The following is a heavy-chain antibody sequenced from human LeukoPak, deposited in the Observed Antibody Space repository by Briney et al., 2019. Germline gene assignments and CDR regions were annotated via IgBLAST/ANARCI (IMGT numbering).Heavy chain of an antibody. CDR3: ARDPLMVRGVIRYYGMDV. Sequence: ASVKVSCKASGYTFTSYAMHWVRQAPGQRLEWVGWINAGNGNTKYSQKCQGRVTITRDTSASTAYMELRSRRSEDTDVYYCARDPLMVRGVIRYYGMDVWGQGTTVTVSS. CDR2: INAGNGNT. J-gene: IGHJ6*02. CDR1: GYTFTSYA. V-gene: IGHV1-3*01. D-gene: IGHD3-10*01.